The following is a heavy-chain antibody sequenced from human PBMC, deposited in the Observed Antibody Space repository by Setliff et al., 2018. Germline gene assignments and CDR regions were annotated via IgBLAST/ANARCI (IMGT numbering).Heavy chain of an antibody. Sequence: ASVKVSCKASGYAFISYGISWLRQAPGQGFEWMGWISTNNGKTEYSQKVQGRVTMTTDRSTSTIYMELRSLRSDDTAMYYCARDAPYTNTWRYFDHWGQGTLVTVSS. D-gene: IGHD6-13*01. V-gene: IGHV1-18*01. CDR2: ISTNNGKT. CDR1: GYAFISYG. CDR3: ARDAPYTNTWRYFDH. J-gene: IGHJ4*02.